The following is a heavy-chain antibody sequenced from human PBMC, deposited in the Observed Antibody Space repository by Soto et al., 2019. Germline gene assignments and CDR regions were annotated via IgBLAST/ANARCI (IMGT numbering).Heavy chain of an antibody. CDR3: ARRGSGSYYGY. D-gene: IGHD1-26*01. CDR2: ISGSGGST. J-gene: IGHJ4*02. Sequence: EVQLLESGGGLVQPGGSLRLSCAASGFTFSSYAMRWVRQAPVKGLEWVSAISGSGGSTYYADSVKGRFTISRDNSKNTLYLQMNSLRAEDTAVYYCARRGSGSYYGYWGQGTLVTVSS. V-gene: IGHV3-23*01. CDR1: GFTFSSYA.